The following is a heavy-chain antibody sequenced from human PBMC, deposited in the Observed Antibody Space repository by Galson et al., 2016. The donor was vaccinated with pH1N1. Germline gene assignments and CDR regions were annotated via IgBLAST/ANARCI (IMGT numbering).Heavy chain of an antibody. V-gene: IGHV2-5*02. CDR2: VYWDDDK. D-gene: IGHD3-22*01. CDR3: SHLYYYDTSSFYRYFDY. CDR1: GFSITNRGEA. Sequence: PALVKPTQTLTLTCIFSGFSITNRGEAVGWIRQPPGKALEWLALVYWDDDKFYSRSLQSRLTITKDTSKNQVVLRMTNMDPVDTVTYYCSHLYYYDTSSFYRYFDYWGQGILVTVSS. J-gene: IGHJ4*02.